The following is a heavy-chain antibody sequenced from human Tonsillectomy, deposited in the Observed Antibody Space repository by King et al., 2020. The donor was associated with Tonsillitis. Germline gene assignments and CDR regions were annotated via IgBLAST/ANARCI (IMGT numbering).Heavy chain of an antibody. J-gene: IGHJ4*02. CDR1: GFPFSSYS. CDR2: LSSSSSYM. V-gene: IGHV3-21*01. D-gene: IGHD6-13*01. CDR3: ARARSTIAAAGTGPYYFDY. Sequence: VQLVESGGGLVKPGGSLRLSCAASGFPFSSYSMTWVRQAPGKGLDWVSSLSSSSSYMYYADSVKGRFTISRDNAKNSLCLQMNSLRAEDTAVYYCARARSTIAAAGTGPYYFDYWGQGALVTVSS.